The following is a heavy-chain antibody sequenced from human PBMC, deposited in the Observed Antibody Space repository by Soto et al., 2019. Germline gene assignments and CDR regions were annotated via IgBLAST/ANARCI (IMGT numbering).Heavy chain of an antibody. V-gene: IGHV3-30*03. CDR2: ISYDGSNK. CDR3: ATDRQHAPYGMDV. CDR1: GFTFSSYG. Sequence: GGSLRLSCAASGFTFSSYGMHWVRQAPGKGLEWVAVISYDGSNKYYADSVKGRFTISRDNSKNTLYLQMNSLRAEDTAVYYCATDRQHAPYGMDVWGQGTTVTVSS. J-gene: IGHJ6*02.